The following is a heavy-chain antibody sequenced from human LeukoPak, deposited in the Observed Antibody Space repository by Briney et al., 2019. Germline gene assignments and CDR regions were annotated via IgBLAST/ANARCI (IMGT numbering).Heavy chain of an antibody. CDR2: IYYSGST. CDR3: ARVSPYCSSTSCYSYYYYMDV. V-gene: IGHV4-59*01. CDR1: GGSISSYY. J-gene: IGHJ6*03. Sequence: SETLSLTCTVSGGSISSYYWSWIRQPPGKGLEWIGSIYYSGSTNYNPSLKSRVPISVDPSKNQFSLKLSSVTAADTAVYYCARVSPYCSSTSCYSYYYYMDVWGKGTTVTVSS. D-gene: IGHD2-2*01.